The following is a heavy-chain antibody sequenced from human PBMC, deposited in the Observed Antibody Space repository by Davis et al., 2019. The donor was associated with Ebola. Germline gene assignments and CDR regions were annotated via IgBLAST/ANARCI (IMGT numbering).Heavy chain of an antibody. J-gene: IGHJ4*02. CDR2: IYYSGST. CDR1: GGSISSGGYS. V-gene: IGHV4-30-2*03. Sequence: SETLSLTCAVSGGSISSGGYSWSWIRQSPGKGLEWIGSIYYSGSTYYNPSLKSRVTISVDTSKNQFSLKLSSVTAADTAVYYCARSLLYGPFDYWGQGTLVTVSS. D-gene: IGHD2-2*02. CDR3: ARSLLYGPFDY.